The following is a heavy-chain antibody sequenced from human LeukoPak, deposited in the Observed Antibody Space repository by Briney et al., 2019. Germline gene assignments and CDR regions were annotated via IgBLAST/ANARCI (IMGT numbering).Heavy chain of an antibody. D-gene: IGHD1-26*01. J-gene: IGHJ4*02. Sequence: XSGGTFSSYTISWVRQAPGQGREWMGRIIPILGIANYAQKFQGRVTITADKSTSTAYMELSSLRSEDTAVYYCATSGIVGATLPVYWGQGTLVTVSS. CDR2: IIPILGIA. V-gene: IGHV1-69*02. CDR1: GGTFSSYT. CDR3: ATSGIVGATLPVY.